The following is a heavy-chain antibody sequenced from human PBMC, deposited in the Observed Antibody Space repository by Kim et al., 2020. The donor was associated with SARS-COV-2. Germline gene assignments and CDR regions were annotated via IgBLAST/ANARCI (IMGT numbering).Heavy chain of an antibody. D-gene: IGHD5-12*01. V-gene: IGHV1-46*01. J-gene: IGHJ4*02. CDR2: INPSGGST. CDR3: ARDTGYSGYDYSFDY. CDR1: GYTFTSYY. Sequence: ASVKVSCKASGYTFTSYYMHWVRQAPGQGLEWMGIINPSGGSTSYAQKFQGRVTMTRDKSTSTVYMELSSLRSEDTAVYYCARDTGYSGYDYSFDYWGQGTLVTVAS.